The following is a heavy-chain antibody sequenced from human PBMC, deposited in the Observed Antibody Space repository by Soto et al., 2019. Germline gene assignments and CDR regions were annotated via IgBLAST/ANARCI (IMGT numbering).Heavy chain of an antibody. CDR3: AKDYIALPGQWKPFDL. CDR1: GFTFSSYA. D-gene: IGHD2-15*01. J-gene: IGHJ5*02. Sequence: PGGSLRLSCAASGFTFSSYAMSWVRQAPGKGLEWVSAISGSGGSTYYADSVKGRFTISRDNSKNTLYLQMNSLRAEDTAVYYCAKDYIALPGQWKPFDLWGQGTLVTVSS. CDR2: ISGSGGST. V-gene: IGHV3-23*01.